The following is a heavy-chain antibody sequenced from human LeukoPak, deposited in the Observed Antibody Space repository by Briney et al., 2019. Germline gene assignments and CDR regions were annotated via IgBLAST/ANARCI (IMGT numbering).Heavy chain of an antibody. J-gene: IGHJ4*02. CDR2: INHSGST. D-gene: IGHD6-13*01. CDR3: ARAPAATGTIDY. V-gene: IGHV4-34*01. CDR1: GGSFSGHY. Sequence: ASETLSLTCAVYGGSFSGHYWSWIRQPPGKGLEWIGEINHSGSTNYNPPLKSRVTISVDTSKRHFSLKLTSVTAADTAVYYCARAPAATGTIDYWGQGTLVTVSS.